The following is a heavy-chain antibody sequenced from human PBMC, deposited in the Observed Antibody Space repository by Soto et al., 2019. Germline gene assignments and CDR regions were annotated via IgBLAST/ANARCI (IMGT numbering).Heavy chain of an antibody. V-gene: IGHV4-31*03. Sequence: SETLSLTCTVSGGSISSGGYYWSWIRQHPGKGLEWIGYIYYSGSTYYNPSLKSRVTISVDTSKNQFSLKLSSVTAADTAVYYCAGYGDRQAFDYWGQGTLXTVSS. J-gene: IGHJ4*02. CDR1: GGSISSGGYY. CDR3: AGYGDRQAFDY. D-gene: IGHD4-17*01. CDR2: IYYSGST.